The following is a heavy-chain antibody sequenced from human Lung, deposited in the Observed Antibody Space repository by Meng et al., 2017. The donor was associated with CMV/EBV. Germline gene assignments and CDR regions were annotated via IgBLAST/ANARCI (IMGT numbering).Heavy chain of an antibody. CDR1: GCSIRSRSYY. CDR3: ARHHHSPTFDY. V-gene: IGHV4-39*01. CDR2: VVYSGTT. Sequence: QLQVRVSGPGLVKPSEPLSLTCTVAGCSIRSRSYYWAWIRQPPGEGLEWIGSVVYSGTTYYTSSLKSRVSISVDTSKNQFSLKLSSVTAADTAVYYCARHHHSPTFDYWGQGTLVTVSS. J-gene: IGHJ4*02. D-gene: IGHD1-14*01.